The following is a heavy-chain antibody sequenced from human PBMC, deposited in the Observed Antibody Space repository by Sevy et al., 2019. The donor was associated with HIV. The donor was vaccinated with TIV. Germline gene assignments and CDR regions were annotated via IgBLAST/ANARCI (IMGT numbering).Heavy chain of an antibody. CDR2: IYYSGST. CDR1: GGSISSGDYY. CDR3: ARDNQKKGLDY. J-gene: IGHJ4*02. Sequence: SETLSLTCTVSGGSISSGDYYWSWIRQPPGKGLEWIGYIYYSGSTYYNPSLKSRVTISVDTSKNQFSLKLSSVTAADTAVYYCARDNQKKGLDYWGQGTLVTVSS. V-gene: IGHV4-30-4*01.